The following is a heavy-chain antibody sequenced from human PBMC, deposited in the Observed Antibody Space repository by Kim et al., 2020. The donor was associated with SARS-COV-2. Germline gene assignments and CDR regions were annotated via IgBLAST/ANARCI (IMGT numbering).Heavy chain of an antibody. CDR2: IYPGDSDT. CDR3: ARDYDILTGYLGDSYYYYGMDV. Sequence: GESLKISCKGSGYSFTSYWIGWVRQMPGKGLEWMGIIYPGDSDTRYSPSFQGQVTISADKSISTAYLQWSSLKASDTAMYYCARDYDILTGYLGDSYYYYGMDVWGQGTTVTVSS. J-gene: IGHJ6*02. D-gene: IGHD3-9*01. V-gene: IGHV5-51*01. CDR1: GYSFTSYW.